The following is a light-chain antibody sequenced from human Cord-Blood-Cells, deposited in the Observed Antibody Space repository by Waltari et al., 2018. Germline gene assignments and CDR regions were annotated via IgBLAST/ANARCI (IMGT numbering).Light chain of an antibody. J-gene: IGKJ5*01. V-gene: IGKV3-15*01. Sequence: EIVLTQSPATLSVCPGERATLSCRASQNVSSNLAWYQQKPGQAPRLLIYGASTRATGIPARFSGSGSGTEFTLTISSLQSEDFAVYYCQQYNNWITFGQGTRLEIK. CDR2: GAS. CDR3: QQYNNWIT. CDR1: QNVSSN.